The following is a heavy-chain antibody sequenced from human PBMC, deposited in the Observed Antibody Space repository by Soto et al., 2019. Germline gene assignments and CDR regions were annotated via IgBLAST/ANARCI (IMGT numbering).Heavy chain of an antibody. CDR2: ISAYNGNT. CDR3: ARVSTASLGYCNNSRCYALDS. J-gene: IGHJ5*01. Sequence: SVKVSCTASGYPFSSYGINWVRQTPGQGLEWMGWISAYNGNTNYAQNFQGRVSMTTDPSTSTAYMDLRSLRSDDTAVYYCARVSTASLGYCNNSRCYALDSWGQGTLVTVSS. CDR1: GYPFSSYG. D-gene: IGHD2-2*01. V-gene: IGHV1-18*01.